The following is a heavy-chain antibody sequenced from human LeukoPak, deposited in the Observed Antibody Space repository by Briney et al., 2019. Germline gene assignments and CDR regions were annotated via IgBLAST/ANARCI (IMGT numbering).Heavy chain of an antibody. CDR1: GGSFNGYY. J-gene: IGHJ4*02. D-gene: IGHD1-26*01. Sequence: SETLSLTCAVYGGSFNGYYWSWIRQPPGKGLEWIGEINHSGSTNYNPSLKSRVTISVDTSKNQFSLKPSSVTAADTAVYYCAREVGATERLDYWGQGTLVTVSS. CDR3: AREVGATERLDY. CDR2: INHSGST. V-gene: IGHV4-34*01.